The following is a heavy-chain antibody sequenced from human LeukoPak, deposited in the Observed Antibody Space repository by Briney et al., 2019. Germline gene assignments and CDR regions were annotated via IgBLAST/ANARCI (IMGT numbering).Heavy chain of an antibody. CDR1: GYTFTIYG. J-gene: IGHJ4*02. D-gene: IGHD6-19*01. CDR3: AREHSGWYNY. CDR2: ISAYNGNT. V-gene: IGHV1-18*04. Sequence: GASVNVFCKASGYTFTIYGISWVRQAPGQALEWMGWISAYNGNTNYAQKLQGRVTMTTDTSTSTAYMELRGLRSDDTAVYYCAREHSGWYNYWGQGTLVTVSS.